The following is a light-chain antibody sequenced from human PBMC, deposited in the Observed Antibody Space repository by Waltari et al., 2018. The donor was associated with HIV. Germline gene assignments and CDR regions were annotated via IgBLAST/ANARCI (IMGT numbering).Light chain of an antibody. CDR2: WSS. CDR3: QQFYKIPWT. J-gene: IGKJ1*01. V-gene: IGKV4-1*01. Sequence: DIVITQSAGSVSVSTGGGAHINLNSTRSVLYDANNKNYLAWYQQKPGQPPRLLLSWSSTRESGVSARFTGSGSGTDFTLTIDNVQSDDAAVYYCQQFYKIPWTFGQGTKVDI. CDR1: RSVLYDANNKNY.